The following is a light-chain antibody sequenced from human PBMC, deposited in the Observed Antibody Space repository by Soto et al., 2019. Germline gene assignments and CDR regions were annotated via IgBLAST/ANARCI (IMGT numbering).Light chain of an antibody. CDR3: QQYYSNPPT. J-gene: IGKJ1*01. CDR2: WAS. CDR1: QSVLYSSNNKNY. Sequence: DIVMTQSPDSLAVSLGERATFNCKSSQSVLYSSNNKNYLSWFQQKPGQPPKLLIYWASTRESGVPARFSGSGSGTDFTLTISSLQADDVAVYYCQQYYSNPPTFGQGTRVDI. V-gene: IGKV4-1*01.